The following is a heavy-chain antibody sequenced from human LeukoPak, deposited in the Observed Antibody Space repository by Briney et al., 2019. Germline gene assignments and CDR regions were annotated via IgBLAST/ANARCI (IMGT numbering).Heavy chain of an antibody. Sequence: GRSLRLSCAASGFTFTNYAMHWVRQAPGKGLEWVAIISYDGSNKYYADSVKGRFTISRDNSKDTLYLQMNSLRAEDTAVYYCARDALPPIVVVNPDAFDIWGQGTMVTVSS. CDR3: ARDALPPIVVVNPDAFDI. D-gene: IGHD2-21*01. CDR2: ISYDGSNK. V-gene: IGHV3-33*08. J-gene: IGHJ3*02. CDR1: GFTFTNYA.